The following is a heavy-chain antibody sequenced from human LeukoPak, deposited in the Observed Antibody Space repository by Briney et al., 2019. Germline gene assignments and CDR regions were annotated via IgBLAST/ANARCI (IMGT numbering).Heavy chain of an antibody. CDR1: GGSFSGYY. J-gene: IGHJ4*02. D-gene: IGHD6-6*01. V-gene: IGHV4-34*01. CDR3: ARDGPEYSSSLDY. Sequence: PSETLSLTCAVYGGSFSGYYWSWIRQPPGKGLEWIGEINHCGSTNYNPSLKSRVTISVDTSKNQFSLKLSSVTAADTAVYYCARDGPEYSSSLDYWGQGTLVTVSS. CDR2: INHCGST.